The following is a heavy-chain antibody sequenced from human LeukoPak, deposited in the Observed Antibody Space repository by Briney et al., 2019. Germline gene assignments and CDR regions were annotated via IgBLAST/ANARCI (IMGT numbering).Heavy chain of an antibody. CDR3: FKDLNGTRSFDY. Sequence: QTGGSLRLSCSASGFTFGAYFMHWVRQAPGKGLQYVSSISSNEYDTYYADSVKGRFTISRDNSKNTLFLQMNNLRPEDTAVYYCFKDLNGTRSFDYWGQGTLVTVSS. CDR1: GFTFGAYF. D-gene: IGHD2-8*01. CDR2: ISSNEYDT. V-gene: IGHV3-64D*06. J-gene: IGHJ4*02.